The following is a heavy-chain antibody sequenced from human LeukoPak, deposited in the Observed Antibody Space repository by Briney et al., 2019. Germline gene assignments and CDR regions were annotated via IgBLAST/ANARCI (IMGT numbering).Heavy chain of an antibody. CDR2: IPYDGSNK. CDR3: GRDNNGWAFDI. CDR1: GFTFSSYG. D-gene: IGHD6-19*01. V-gene: IGHV3-30*02. Sequence: GGSLRLSCAVSGFTFSSYGMEWVRQAPGKGLEWVAFIPYDGSNKYYADSVKGRFTISRDNSKNTLYLQMNSLRAEDTALYYCGRDNNGWAFDIWGQGTMVTVSS. J-gene: IGHJ3*02.